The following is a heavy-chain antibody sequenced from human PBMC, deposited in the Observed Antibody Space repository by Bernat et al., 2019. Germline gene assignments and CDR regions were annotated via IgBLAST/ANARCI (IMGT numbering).Heavy chain of an antibody. CDR2: IDWDDDK. CDR3: ARDYYDNSGPTRKFDY. J-gene: IGHJ4*02. D-gene: IGHD3-22*01. V-gene: IGHV2-70*16. CDR1: GFSLSTSAMC. Sequence: QVTLKESGPVLVKPTETLTLTCTVSGFSLSTSAMCVSWIRQPPGKTLEWLARIDWDDDKYYTTSLRTRLTISKDTSKNQVVLTMTNMDPVDTATYYCARDYYDNSGPTRKFDYWGQGTLVTVSS.